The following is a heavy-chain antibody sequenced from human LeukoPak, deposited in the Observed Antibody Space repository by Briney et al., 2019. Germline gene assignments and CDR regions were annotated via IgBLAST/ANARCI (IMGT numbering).Heavy chain of an antibody. Sequence: GGSLRLSCAASGFSVNDNYVTWVRQAPGKGLEWISIMYLGPYSYRANHVKARTSISRDSSKNTVYLEMNSLGVEDTAVYYCAAALLRGDQYWYFDLWGRGTLVTVS. CDR3: AAALLRGDQYWYFDL. V-gene: IGHV3-66*01. D-gene: IGHD3-10*01. CDR2: MYLGPYS. CDR1: GFSVNDNY. J-gene: IGHJ2*01.